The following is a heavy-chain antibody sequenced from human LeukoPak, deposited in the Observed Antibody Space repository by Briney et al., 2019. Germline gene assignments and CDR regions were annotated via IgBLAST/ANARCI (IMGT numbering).Heavy chain of an antibody. D-gene: IGHD3-22*01. J-gene: IGHJ3*02. CDR1: GGSISSYY. CDR3: ARGGINYYDSSGYYLNDAFDI. Sequence: PSETLSLTCTVSGGSISSYYWSWIRQPPGKGLEWIGYIYYSGSTNYNPSLKSRVTISVDTSKNQFSLKLSSVTAADTAVYYCARGGINYYDSSGYYLNDAFDIWGQGTMVTVSS. V-gene: IGHV4-59*01. CDR2: IYYSGST.